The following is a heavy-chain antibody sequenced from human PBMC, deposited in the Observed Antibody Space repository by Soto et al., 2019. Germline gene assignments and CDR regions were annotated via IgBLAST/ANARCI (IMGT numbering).Heavy chain of an antibody. Sequence: GGSLRLSCAASGFTFTKAWMNWVRQAPGKGLEWVGRIKADPDGGTTDYGAPVKGRFTISRDDSIHTLYLQMNSLKAEDTAVYYCTTDDLTMVRGLSNFDYWGQGTLVTVSS. V-gene: IGHV3-15*07. D-gene: IGHD3-10*01. CDR3: TTDDLTMVRGLSNFDY. J-gene: IGHJ4*02. CDR2: IKADPDGGTT. CDR1: GFTFTKAW.